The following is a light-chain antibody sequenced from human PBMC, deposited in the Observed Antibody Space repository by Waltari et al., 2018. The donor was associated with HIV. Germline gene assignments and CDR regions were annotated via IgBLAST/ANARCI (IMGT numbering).Light chain of an antibody. CDR3: NSYVGSNNYI. Sequence: QSALTQPPSASGSPGPSVTISCTGTSSDAGGYNYVSWYQHPPGKAPKLMIYEVIKRPSGVPDRFSGSKSGNTASLTVSGLQAEDEADYYCNSYVGSNNYIFGTGTKVTVL. J-gene: IGLJ1*01. CDR1: SSDAGGYNY. V-gene: IGLV2-8*01. CDR2: EVI.